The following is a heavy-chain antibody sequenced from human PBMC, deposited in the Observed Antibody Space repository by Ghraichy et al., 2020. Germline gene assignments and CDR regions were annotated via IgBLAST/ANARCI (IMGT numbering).Heavy chain of an antibody. J-gene: IGHJ6*01. Sequence: SVKVSCKASGGTFSSYAISWVRQAPGQGLEWMGGIIPIFGTANYAQKFQGRVTITADKSTSTAYMELSSLRSEDTAVYYCARGGGVPVVVTVPGYYGMDVWGQGTTVTVSS. CDR2: IIPIFGTA. V-gene: IGHV1-69*06. CDR1: GGTFSSYA. CDR3: ARGGGVPVVVTVPGYYGMDV. D-gene: IGHD2-21*02.